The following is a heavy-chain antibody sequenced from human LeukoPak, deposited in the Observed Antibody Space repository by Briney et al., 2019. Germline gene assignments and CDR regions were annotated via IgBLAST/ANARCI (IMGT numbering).Heavy chain of an antibody. CDR1: GGSISSYY. CDR3: AKQPVYSGSYVFD. V-gene: IGHV4-59*08. CDR2: IYYSGST. Sequence: SETLSLTRTVSGGSISSYYWSWIRQPPGKGLEWIGYIYYSGSTNYNPSLKSRVTISVDTSKNQFSLKLSSVTAADTAVYYCAKQPVYSGSYVFDWGQGTLVTVSS. D-gene: IGHD1-26*01. J-gene: IGHJ4*02.